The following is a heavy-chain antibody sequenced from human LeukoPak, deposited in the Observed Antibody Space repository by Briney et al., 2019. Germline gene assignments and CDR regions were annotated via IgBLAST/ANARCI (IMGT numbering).Heavy chain of an antibody. J-gene: IGHJ6*03. CDR1: GYTFTSYY. CDR3: ARGHVGYSSGWYRYYYYYMDV. D-gene: IGHD6-19*01. Sequence: ASVKVSCKASGYTFTSYYMHWVRQAPGQGLEWMGIINPSGGSTSYAQKFQGRVTMTRNTSISTAYMELSSLRSEDTAVYYCARGHVGYSSGWYRYYYYYMDVWGKGTTVTVS. V-gene: IGHV1-46*01. CDR2: INPSGGST.